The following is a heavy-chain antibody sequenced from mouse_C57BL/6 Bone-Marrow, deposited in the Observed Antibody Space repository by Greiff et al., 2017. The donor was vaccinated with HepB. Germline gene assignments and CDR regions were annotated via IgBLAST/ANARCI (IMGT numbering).Heavy chain of an antibody. CDR1: GFTFSNYW. D-gene: IGHD1-1*01. J-gene: IGHJ3*01. V-gene: IGHV6-3*01. Sequence: EVKLMESGGGLVQPGGSMKLSCVASGFTFSNYWMNWVRQSPEKGLEWVAQIRLKSDNYATHYAESVKGRFTISRDDSKSSVYLQMNNLRAEDTGMYYCTAEGSPWFAYWGQGTLVTVSA. CDR3: TAEGSPWFAY. CDR2: IRLKSDNYAT.